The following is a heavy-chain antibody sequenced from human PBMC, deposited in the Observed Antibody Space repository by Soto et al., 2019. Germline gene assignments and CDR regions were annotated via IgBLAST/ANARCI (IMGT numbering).Heavy chain of an antibody. V-gene: IGHV3-23*01. J-gene: IGHJ4*02. D-gene: IGHD3-3*01. CDR3: TTFWSVADFDY. Sequence: PGGSLRLSCAASGFTFSSYAMSWVRQAPGKGLEWVSAISGSGGSTYYADSVKGRFTISRDNARNTLYLEMNSLRADDTAVYYCTTFWSVADFDYWGQGTLVTVSS. CDR1: GFTFSSYA. CDR2: ISGSGGST.